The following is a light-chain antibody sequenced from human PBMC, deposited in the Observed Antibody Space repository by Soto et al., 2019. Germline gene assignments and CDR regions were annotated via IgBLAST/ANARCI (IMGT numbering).Light chain of an antibody. Sequence: EIVMTQSPATLSVSPGERVTLSCRASQSVSSKLAWYQQKPGQGPRLLIYGASSRATGIPARFSGSGSGTEFTLTISSLQCGDFPVYYGEYYSTWLGTFGQGTKVEIK. CDR2: GAS. J-gene: IGKJ1*01. CDR3: EYYSTWLGT. V-gene: IGKV3-15*01. CDR1: QSVSSK.